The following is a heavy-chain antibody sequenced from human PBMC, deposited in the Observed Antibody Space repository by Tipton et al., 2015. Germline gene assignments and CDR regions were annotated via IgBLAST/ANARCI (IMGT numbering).Heavy chain of an antibody. CDR2: ISDTGGSP. J-gene: IGHJ4*02. D-gene: IGHD3-3*01. CDR1: GFTFSDYY. Sequence: SLRLSCAASGFTFSDYYMSWIRQAPGKGLEWVAIISDTGGSPYYADSVKGRFTISRDNSKNTLFLRMRSLRVEDTGVYYCAKEGSYYSFWSGYYQGAFDSWGQGTLVTVSS. CDR3: AKEGSYYSFWSGYYQGAFDS. V-gene: IGHV3-23*01.